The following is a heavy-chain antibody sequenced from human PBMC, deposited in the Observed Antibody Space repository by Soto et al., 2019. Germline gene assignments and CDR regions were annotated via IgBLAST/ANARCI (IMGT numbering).Heavy chain of an antibody. D-gene: IGHD4-17*01. CDR1: GFTFSSYA. V-gene: IGHV3-23*01. CDR3: AKGDYGDYASLVDY. Sequence: GGSLRLSCAASGFTFSSYAMSWVRQAPGKGLEWVSAISGSGGSTYYADSVKGRFTISRDNSKNPLYLQMNSLRAEDTAVYYCAKGDYGDYASLVDYWGQGTLVTVSS. CDR2: ISGSGGST. J-gene: IGHJ4*02.